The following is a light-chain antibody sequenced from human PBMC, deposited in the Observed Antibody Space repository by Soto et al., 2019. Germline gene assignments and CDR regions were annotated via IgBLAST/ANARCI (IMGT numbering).Light chain of an antibody. CDR3: QQSYTLSPLT. CDR2: AAS. V-gene: IGKV1-39*01. J-gene: IGKJ4*01. CDR1: QSISNY. Sequence: DIQMTQSPSSLSTSVGDRVIITCRTSQSISNYLNWYQHKPGKAPKVLISAASNLQSGVPSRFSGSGSGTVFTLTISSLQHEDFATCFCQQSYTLSPLTFGGGIKVEIK.